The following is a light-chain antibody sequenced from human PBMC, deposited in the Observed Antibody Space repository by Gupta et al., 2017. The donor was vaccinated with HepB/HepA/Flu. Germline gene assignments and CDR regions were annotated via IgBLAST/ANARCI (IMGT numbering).Light chain of an antibody. CDR2: GNN. CDR1: SSNIGNNY. CDR3: ATRDSSLSAWV. J-gene: IGLJ3*02. Sequence: QSVLTQPPSVSAAPGQKVTISCSGSSSNIGNNYVSWYQQLPGTAPKLLIYGNNKRPSGIPDRFSGSKSGTAATLGITGLQTGDEADYYCATRDSSLSAWVFGGGTKLTVL. V-gene: IGLV1-51*02.